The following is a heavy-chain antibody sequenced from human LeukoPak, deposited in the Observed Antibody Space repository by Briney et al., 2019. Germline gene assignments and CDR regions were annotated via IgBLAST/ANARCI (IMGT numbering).Heavy chain of an antibody. CDR2: IKQDGSEK. J-gene: IGHJ4*02. CDR3: AREFSQYGSSSS. Sequence: GGSLRLSCAASGFTFSNYSLNWVRQAPGKGLEWVANIKQDGSEKFYVDSVKGRFTISRDNAKKSVFLQMNSLRAEDTAVYYCAREFSQYGSSSSWGQGTLVTVSS. D-gene: IGHD6-6*01. V-gene: IGHV3-7*01. CDR1: GFTFSNYS.